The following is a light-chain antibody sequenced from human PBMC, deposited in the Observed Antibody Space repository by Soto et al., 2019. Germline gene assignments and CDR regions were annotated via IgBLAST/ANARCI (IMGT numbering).Light chain of an antibody. J-gene: IGKJ1*01. CDR3: LQLNTYPWT. Sequence: DIQMTQSPSSLSASVGDRLTITCRASQVITNDLGWYQQKPGKAPKRLIYAASTLQSGVPSRFSGSGSGTEFTLTISSLQPEDVATYYCLQLNTYPWTFGQGTKVENK. CDR1: QVITND. CDR2: AAS. V-gene: IGKV1-17*01.